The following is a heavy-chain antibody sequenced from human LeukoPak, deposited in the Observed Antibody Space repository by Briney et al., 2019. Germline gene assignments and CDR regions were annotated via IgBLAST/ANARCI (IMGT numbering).Heavy chain of an antibody. CDR2: INHSGST. Sequence: SETLSLTCAVYGGSFSGYYWSWIRQPPGKGLEWIGEINHSGSTNYNPSLKSRVTISVDTSKNQFSLRLSSVTAADTAVYYCARATNPGFGNYYFDYWGQGALVTVSS. J-gene: IGHJ4*02. V-gene: IGHV4-34*01. CDR1: GGSFSGYY. D-gene: IGHD1-1*01. CDR3: ARATNPGFGNYYFDY.